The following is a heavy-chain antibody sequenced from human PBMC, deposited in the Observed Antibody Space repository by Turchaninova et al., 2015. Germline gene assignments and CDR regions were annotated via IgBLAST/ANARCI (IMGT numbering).Heavy chain of an antibody. J-gene: IGHJ3*02. V-gene: IGHV4-38-2*01. D-gene: IGHD3-16*01. CDR1: GYSLSIGYF. CDR2: IYYSGST. CDR3: ARQLGIRGAFDI. Sequence: QVQLQESGPGLVKPSETLSLTFAVPGYSLSIGYFWGWIRQPPGKGLEWIGSIYYSGSTYYTPSLKSRVTIAVDKSKNQFSLKLNSVTAADTVVYYCARQLGIRGAFDIWGQGTMVTVSP.